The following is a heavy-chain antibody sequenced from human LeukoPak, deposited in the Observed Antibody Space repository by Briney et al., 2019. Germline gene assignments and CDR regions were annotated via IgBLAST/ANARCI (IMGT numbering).Heavy chain of an antibody. D-gene: IGHD6-19*01. CDR1: GFTYDDYA. Sequence: GRSLRLSCAASGFTYDDYAMLGLPHAPGKGLEWVSGISWNSGSIGYADSVKGRFTISRDNAKNSLYLQMNSLRAEDMALYYCAKGYSSGWGPFDYWGQGTLVTVSS. J-gene: IGHJ4*02. CDR2: ISWNSGSI. CDR3: AKGYSSGWGPFDY. V-gene: IGHV3-9*03.